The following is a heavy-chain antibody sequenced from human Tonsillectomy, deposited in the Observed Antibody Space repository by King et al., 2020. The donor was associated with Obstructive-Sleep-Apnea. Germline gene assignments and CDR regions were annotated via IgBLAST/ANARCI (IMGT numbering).Heavy chain of an antibody. CDR3: ARDLKDYYGSGSY. CDR2: ISYEGINK. D-gene: IGHD3-10*01. V-gene: IGHV3-30*04. Sequence: QLVQSGGGVVQPGRSLRLSCAASGFTFSTYAIHWVRQAPGKGLEWVATISYEGINKNYADSVKGRFTISRDNSKNTVYLEMNSLRAEDTAVYYCARDLKDYYGSGSYWGQGTLVTVSS. CDR1: GFTFSTYA. J-gene: IGHJ4*02.